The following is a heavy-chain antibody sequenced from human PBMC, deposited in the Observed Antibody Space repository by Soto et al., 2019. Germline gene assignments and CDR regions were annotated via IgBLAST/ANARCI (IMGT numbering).Heavy chain of an antibody. CDR2: IRNKANSYTT. CDR3: ARELITFGGGYFVL. D-gene: IGHD3-16*01. V-gene: IGHV3-72*01. J-gene: IGHJ3*01. Sequence: GGSLRLSCAASGFTSSDHYMDWVRQAPGKGLEWVGRIRNKANSYTTEYAASVKGRFTISGDESKNSLYLQMNSLKTEDTAVYYCARELITFGGGYFVLWGQGTMVTVSS. CDR1: GFTSSDHY.